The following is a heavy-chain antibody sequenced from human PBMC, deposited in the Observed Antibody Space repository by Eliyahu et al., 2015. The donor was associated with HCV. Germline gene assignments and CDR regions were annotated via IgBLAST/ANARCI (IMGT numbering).Heavy chain of an antibody. D-gene: IGHD6-19*01. CDR2: IHYSGST. V-gene: IGHV4-59*01. CDR3: ASGGGGIAVTGTGGWFDP. Sequence: QVQLQESGPGLVKPSETLSLSCTVPGGSIXTYYWSWXRQPPGKGLEWIGYIHYSGSTNYNPSLKSRVTISIDTSKXQFSLNLTSVTAADTAVYYCASGGGGIAVTGTGGWFDPWGQGTLVTVSS. J-gene: IGHJ5*02. CDR1: GGSIXTYY.